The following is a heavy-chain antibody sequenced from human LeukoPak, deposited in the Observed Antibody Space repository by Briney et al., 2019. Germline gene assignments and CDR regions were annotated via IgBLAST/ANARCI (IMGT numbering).Heavy chain of an antibody. V-gene: IGHV1-46*01. J-gene: IGHJ4*02. Sequence: ASVKVSCKASGYTFTSYYMHWVRQAPGQGLEWMGIINPSGGSTSYAQKFQGRVTMTRDTSTSTVYMELSSLRSEDTAVYYCARGPVITMIVVAECYFDYWGQGTLVTVSS. CDR1: GYTFTSYY. CDR3: ARGPVITMIVVAECYFDY. D-gene: IGHD3-22*01. CDR2: INPSGGST.